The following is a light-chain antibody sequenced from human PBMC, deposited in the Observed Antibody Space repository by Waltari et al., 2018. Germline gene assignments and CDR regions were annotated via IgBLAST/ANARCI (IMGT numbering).Light chain of an antibody. V-gene: IGLV3-19*01. J-gene: IGLJ2*01. CDR1: SLRTYF. CDR2: GKN. CDR3: SSRDSSGNHVV. Sequence: SSELTQDPAVSVALGQTVRITCQGDSLRTYFASWYQQKPGQAPVLVIYGKNNRPSGIPDRFAGARSGNIASWTITGAQAEDEADYYCSSRDSSGNHVVFGGGTKLTVL.